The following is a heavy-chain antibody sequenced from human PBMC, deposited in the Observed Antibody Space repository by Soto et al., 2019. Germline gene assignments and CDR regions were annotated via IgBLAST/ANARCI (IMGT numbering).Heavy chain of an antibody. V-gene: IGHV1-46*01. Sequence: ASVKVSCKASGYGLTNYYMYWVRQAPGQGLEWMGIVDPSDDSTNYAQKFQGRVTMNRETSTSTFYMELSSLRSEDTAVYYCARSTPYTNICYYHAMDVWGQGTTVTVSS. CDR2: VDPSDDST. D-gene: IGHD2-8*01. CDR1: GYGLTNYY. CDR3: ARSTPYTNICYYHAMDV. J-gene: IGHJ6*02.